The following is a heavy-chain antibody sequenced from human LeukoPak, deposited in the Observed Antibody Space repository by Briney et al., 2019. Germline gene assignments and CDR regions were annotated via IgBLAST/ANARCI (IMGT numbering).Heavy chain of an antibody. CDR2: IYYSGDS. Sequence: SETLSLTCTVSGVSISSSYWSWVRQPPGKGLEWVGYIYYSGDSNYNPSLKSRATISVDTSKGQLSLKVSSVTAADTAIYYCARHTYARPFDSWGQGTPVTVSS. D-gene: IGHD6-6*01. CDR1: GVSISSSY. V-gene: IGHV4-59*08. J-gene: IGHJ4*02. CDR3: ARHTYARPFDS.